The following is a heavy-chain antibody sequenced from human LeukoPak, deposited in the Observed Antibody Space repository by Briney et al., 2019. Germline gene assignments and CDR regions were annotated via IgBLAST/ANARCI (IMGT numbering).Heavy chain of an antibody. CDR1: GYTFASFY. V-gene: IGHV1-46*01. D-gene: IGHD2-2*01. Sequence: ASVKVSCKASGYTFASFYMHWVRQAPGQGLEWMGIINPSGGSTTYALKFQGRVTMTRDTSTSTVYMELSSLRSEDTAVFYCARDGGYCGSSSCYAFYWGRGTLVTVSS. CDR3: ARDGGYCGSSSCYAFY. CDR2: INPSGGST. J-gene: IGHJ4*02.